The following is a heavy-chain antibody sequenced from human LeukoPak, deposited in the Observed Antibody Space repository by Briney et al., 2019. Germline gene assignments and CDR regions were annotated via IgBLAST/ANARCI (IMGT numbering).Heavy chain of an antibody. CDR3: AARVYDSSGYTQGVDY. CDR1: GFTFTSSA. Sequence: VASVKVSCKASGFTFTSSAMQWVRQARGQRLEWIGWIVVGSGNTNYAQKFQERVTITRDMSTSTAYMELSSLRSEDTAVYYCAARVYDSSGYTQGVDYWGQGTLVTVSS. J-gene: IGHJ4*02. CDR2: IVVGSGNT. V-gene: IGHV1-58*02. D-gene: IGHD3-22*01.